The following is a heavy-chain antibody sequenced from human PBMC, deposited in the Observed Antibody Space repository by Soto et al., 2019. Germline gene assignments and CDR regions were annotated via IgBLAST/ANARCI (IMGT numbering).Heavy chain of an antibody. CDR3: ARGVSGYSGWYYYGMDV. CDR1: GYTFTSYA. V-gene: IGHV1-3*01. Sequence: ASVKVSCKASGYTFTSYAMHWVRQAPGQRLEWMGWINAGNGNTKYSQKFQGWVTMTRDTSISTAYMELSRLRSDDTAVYYCARGVSGYSGWYYYGMDVWGQGTTVTVSS. CDR2: INAGNGNT. J-gene: IGHJ6*02. D-gene: IGHD5-12*01.